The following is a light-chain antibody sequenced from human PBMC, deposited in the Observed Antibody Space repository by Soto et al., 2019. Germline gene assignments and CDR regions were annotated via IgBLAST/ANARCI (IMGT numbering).Light chain of an antibody. V-gene: IGKV1-8*01. Sequence: AIRMTQSPSSLSASTGDRVTITCRASQGISSYLAWYQQKPGKAPKLLIYAASTLQSGVPSRFSGSGSGTDFTLTICCLQSEDFATYYCQQYYSYPITFGQGTRLEIK. CDR1: QGISSY. J-gene: IGKJ5*01. CDR2: AAS. CDR3: QQYYSYPIT.